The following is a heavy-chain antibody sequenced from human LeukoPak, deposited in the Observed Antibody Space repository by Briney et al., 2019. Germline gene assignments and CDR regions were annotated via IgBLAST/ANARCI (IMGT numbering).Heavy chain of an antibody. Sequence: PGRSLRLSCAASGFTFDDYAMHWVRQAPGKGLEWVSGISWNSGSIGYADSVKGRFTISRDNAKNSLYLQMNSLRAEDTALYYCAKKSYRYNYFDYWGQGTLVTVSS. CDR2: ISWNSGSI. CDR1: GFTFDDYA. J-gene: IGHJ4*02. V-gene: IGHV3-9*01. CDR3: AKKSYRYNYFDY. D-gene: IGHD3-16*02.